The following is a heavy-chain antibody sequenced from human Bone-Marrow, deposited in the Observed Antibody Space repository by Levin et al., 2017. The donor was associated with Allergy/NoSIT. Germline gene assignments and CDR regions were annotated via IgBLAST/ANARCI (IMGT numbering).Heavy chain of an antibody. CDR1: GYTFTKYG. Sequence: ASVKVSCKASGYTFTKYGISWVRQAPGQGLEWMAWISVDNGNTNYAQRFQGRVTMTTDASTTTAHMELRGLRSDDTAVYYCARFSSDYGSGSSIPLDYWGQGTLVTVSS. CDR3: ARFSSDYGSGSSIPLDY. V-gene: IGHV1-18*01. J-gene: IGHJ4*02. D-gene: IGHD3-10*01. CDR2: ISVDNGNT.